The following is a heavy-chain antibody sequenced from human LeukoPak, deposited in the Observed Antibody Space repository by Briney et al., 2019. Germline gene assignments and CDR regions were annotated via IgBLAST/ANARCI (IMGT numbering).Heavy chain of an antibody. Sequence: ASVKVSCKASGYTFTSYGISWVRQPPGQGLEWMGWISAYNGNTNYAQKLQGRVTMTTDTSTSTAYMELRSLRSDDTAVYYCARGSSSWYYPYNWFDPWGQGTLVTVSS. CDR3: ARGSSSWYYPYNWFDP. CDR2: ISAYNGNT. J-gene: IGHJ5*02. CDR1: GYTFTSYG. D-gene: IGHD6-13*01. V-gene: IGHV1-18*01.